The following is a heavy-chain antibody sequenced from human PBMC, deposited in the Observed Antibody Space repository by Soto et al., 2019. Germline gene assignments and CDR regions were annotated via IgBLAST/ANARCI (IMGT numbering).Heavy chain of an antibody. CDR2: IWYDGSNK. V-gene: IGHV3-33*08. Sequence: PGGSLRLSCAASGFTFGASALQWVRQAPGKGLEWVAVIWYDGSNKYYADYVKGRFTISRDNSKNTLYLQMNSLKAEDTAVYYCARDLRRGKQLVQGTDWFDPWGQGTLVTVSS. D-gene: IGHD6-6*01. CDR1: GFTFGASA. CDR3: ARDLRRGKQLVQGTDWFDP. J-gene: IGHJ5*02.